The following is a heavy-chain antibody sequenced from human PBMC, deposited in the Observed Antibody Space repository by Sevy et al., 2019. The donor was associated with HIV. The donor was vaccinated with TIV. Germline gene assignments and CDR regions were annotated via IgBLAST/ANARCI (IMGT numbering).Heavy chain of an antibody. D-gene: IGHD6-25*01. Sequence: GGSLRLSCVASGFVFGDYGMRWVRQAPGKGLEWVAVISFGGNDTYYADSVRDRITISRDNFKNTVFLEMNSLTVDDTAGYYCAKDSLPAITATRNIWFDSWGQGSLVTVSS. CDR3: AKDSLPAITATRNIWFDS. CDR1: GFVFGDYG. J-gene: IGHJ5*01. V-gene: IGHV3-30*18. CDR2: ISFGGNDT.